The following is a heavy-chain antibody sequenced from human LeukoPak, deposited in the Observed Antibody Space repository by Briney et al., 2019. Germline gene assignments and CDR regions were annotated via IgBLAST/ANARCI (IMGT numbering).Heavy chain of an antibody. D-gene: IGHD2-2*01. Sequence: GGSLRLSCAASGFSFSDYYVIWIRQAPGRGLEYVSYISSHGSSIHYADSVKGRFTISRDNANNSLFLQMSSLRAEDTAVYYCVRGVPVTPGIDYWGQGTLVTVSS. CDR1: GFSFSDYY. J-gene: IGHJ4*02. V-gene: IGHV3-11*04. CDR2: ISSHGSSI. CDR3: VRGVPVTPGIDY.